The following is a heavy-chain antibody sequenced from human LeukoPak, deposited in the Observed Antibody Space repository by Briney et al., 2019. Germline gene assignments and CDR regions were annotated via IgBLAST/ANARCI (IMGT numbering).Heavy chain of an antibody. CDR3: AKDDFGGSSWLPFDY. CDR1: GFTFSSYG. D-gene: IGHD6-13*01. V-gene: IGHV3-30*02. Sequence: QPGGSLRLSCAASGFTFSSYGMHWVRQAPGKGLEWVAFIRYDGSNKYYADSVKGRFTISRDNSKNTLYLQMNSLRAEDTAVYYCAKDDFGGSSWLPFDYWGQGTLVTVSS. J-gene: IGHJ4*02. CDR2: IRYDGSNK.